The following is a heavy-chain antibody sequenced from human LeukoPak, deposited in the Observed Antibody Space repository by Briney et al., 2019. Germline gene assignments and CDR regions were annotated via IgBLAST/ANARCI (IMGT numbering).Heavy chain of an antibody. CDR3: ATWVPITIFGVVIQRANWFDP. Sequence: ASVKVSCKVSGYTLTELSMHWVRQAPGKGLEWMGGFDPEDGETIYAQKFQGRVTMTEDTSTDTAHMELSSLRSEDTAVYYCATWVPITIFGVVIQRANWFDPWGQGTLVTVSS. D-gene: IGHD3-3*01. CDR1: GYTLTELS. CDR2: FDPEDGET. V-gene: IGHV1-24*01. J-gene: IGHJ5*02.